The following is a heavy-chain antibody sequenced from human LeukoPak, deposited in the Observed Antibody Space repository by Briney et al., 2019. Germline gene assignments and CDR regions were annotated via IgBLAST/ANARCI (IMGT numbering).Heavy chain of an antibody. Sequence: GGSLRLSRAASGFTFSSYAMSWVRQAPGKGLEWVSAISGSGGSTYYADSVKGRFTISRDNSKNTLYLQMNSLRAEDTAVYYCAKAVITFGGVIQAYDYWGQGTLVTVSS. CDR1: GFTFSSYA. CDR2: ISGSGGST. V-gene: IGHV3-23*01. D-gene: IGHD3-16*02. CDR3: AKAVITFGGVIQAYDY. J-gene: IGHJ4*02.